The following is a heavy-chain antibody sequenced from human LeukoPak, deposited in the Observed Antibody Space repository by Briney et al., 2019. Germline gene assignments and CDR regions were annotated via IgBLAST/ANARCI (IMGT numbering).Heavy chain of an antibody. J-gene: IGHJ4*02. V-gene: IGHV3-53*01. Sequence: PGGSLRLSCAASGFTFSSYAMSWVRQAPGKGLEWVSVIYGGGSTYYADSVKGRFTISRDNSKNTLYLQMNSLRAEDTAVYYCARAYDSRGYYGYYFDYWGQGTLVTVSS. CDR3: ARAYDSRGYYGYYFDY. CDR2: IYGGGST. D-gene: IGHD3-22*01. CDR1: GFTFSSYA.